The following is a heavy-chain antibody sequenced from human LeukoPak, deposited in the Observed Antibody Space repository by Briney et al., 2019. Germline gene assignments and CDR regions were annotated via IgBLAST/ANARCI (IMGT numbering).Heavy chain of an antibody. D-gene: IGHD7-27*01. V-gene: IGHV3-7*03. CDR3: AKATGDWYFDL. CDR1: GFTFSNYW. Sequence: PGGSLRLSCVASGFTFSNYWMSWVRQAPGKGLEWVANIKQDGSEKYYVDSVKGRFTISRDNAKKSLYLQMNSLRPDDTAFYYCAKATGDWYFDLWGRGTLVTVSS. J-gene: IGHJ2*01. CDR2: IKQDGSEK.